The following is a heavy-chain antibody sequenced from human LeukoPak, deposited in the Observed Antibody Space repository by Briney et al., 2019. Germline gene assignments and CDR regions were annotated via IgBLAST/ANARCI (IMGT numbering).Heavy chain of an antibody. V-gene: IGHV4-59*01. D-gene: IGHD6-19*01. CDR2: IYYSGST. CDR1: GGSISSYY. Sequence: SETLSLTCTVSGGSISSYYWSWIRQPPGKGLEWIGYIYYSGSTNYNPSLKSRVTISVDTTKNQFSLKLSSVTAADTAVYYCARAGSIAVAGTFGWFDPWGQGTLVTVSS. J-gene: IGHJ5*02. CDR3: ARAGSIAVAGTFGWFDP.